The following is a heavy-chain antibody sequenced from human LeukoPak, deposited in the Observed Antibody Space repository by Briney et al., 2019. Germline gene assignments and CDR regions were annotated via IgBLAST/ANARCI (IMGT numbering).Heavy chain of an antibody. V-gene: IGHV1-2*06. D-gene: IGHD6-19*01. CDR1: GFTFSSYG. Sequence: GGSLRLSCAASGFTFSSYGMHWVRQAPGQGLEWVGRINPNTGGTNYAQRFQGRVTLTRDTSITTAYMELSSLRSDDTAIYYCACLYQWQVSYYSHGMDVWGQGTTVTVSS. J-gene: IGHJ6*02. CDR3: ACLYQWQVSYYSHGMDV. CDR2: INPNTGGT.